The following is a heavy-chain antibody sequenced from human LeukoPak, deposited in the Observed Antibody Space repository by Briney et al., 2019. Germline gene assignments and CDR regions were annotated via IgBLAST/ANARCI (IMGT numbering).Heavy chain of an antibody. V-gene: IGHV3-23*01. Sequence: GGSLRLSCAASGFTFSSYAMSWVRQAPGKGLEWVSAISGGGDSTYYADSVKGRFTISRDNSNSTLYLQMNSLRVDDTAVYYCARDWYNSLNYFDYWGQGSLVTVSS. CDR1: GFTFSSYA. CDR3: ARDWYNSLNYFDY. J-gene: IGHJ4*02. CDR2: ISGGGDST. D-gene: IGHD1-1*01.